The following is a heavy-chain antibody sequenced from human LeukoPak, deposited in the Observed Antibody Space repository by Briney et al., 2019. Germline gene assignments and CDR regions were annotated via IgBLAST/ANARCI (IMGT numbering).Heavy chain of an antibody. CDR1: GFTFSNYW. J-gene: IGHJ4*02. V-gene: IGHV3-7*01. D-gene: IGHD3-3*01. CDR3: ARDYTFGLPEY. CDR2: IKRDGSEK. Sequence: PGGSLTLSCAASGFTFSNYWMSWVRQAPGKGLDWGANIKRDGSEKYYVVSVKGRFTISRDNAKNSLYLQMNSLRVEDTAVYYCARDYTFGLPEYWGQGSLVTVSS.